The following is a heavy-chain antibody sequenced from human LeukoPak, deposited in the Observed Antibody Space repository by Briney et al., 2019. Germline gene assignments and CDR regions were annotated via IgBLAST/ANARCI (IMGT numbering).Heavy chain of an antibody. CDR2: ISSSGSTI. Sequence: GGSLRLSCAASGFTFSDYYMSWIRQAPGKGLEWVSYISSSGSTIYYADSVKGRFTISRDNAKNSLYLQMNSLRAEDTAVYYCNSGYDNHPYYFDYWGQGTLVTVSS. J-gene: IGHJ4*02. D-gene: IGHD5-12*01. CDR3: NSGYDNHPYYFDY. V-gene: IGHV3-11*01. CDR1: GFTFSDYY.